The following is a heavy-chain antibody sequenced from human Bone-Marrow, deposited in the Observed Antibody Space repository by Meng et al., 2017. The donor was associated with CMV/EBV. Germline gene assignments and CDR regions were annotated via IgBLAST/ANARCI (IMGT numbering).Heavy chain of an antibody. D-gene: IGHD3-16*01. CDR2: IHNDGSST. CDR3: ARGIRSGMDV. V-gene: IGHV3-74*01. J-gene: IGHJ6*02. CDR1: GFSFSSYW. Sequence: GESLKISCAASGFSFSSYWMHWVRQAPGKGLVWVAHIHNDGSSTTYADSVKGRFTISRDNSKNTLYLQMNSLRAEDTAVYYCARGIRSGMDVWGQGTTVTVSS.